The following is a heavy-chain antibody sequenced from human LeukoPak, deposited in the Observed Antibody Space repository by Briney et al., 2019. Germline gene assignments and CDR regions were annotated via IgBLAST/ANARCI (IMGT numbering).Heavy chain of an antibody. V-gene: IGHV3-66*02. CDR1: GFTVSSNY. J-gene: IGHJ4*02. D-gene: IGHD4-23*01. Sequence: GGSLRLSCAASGFTVSSNYMSWVRQAPGKGLEGVSGIYSGGSTYYADSVKGRFTISSDNSKNTLYLQMNSLRAEDTAVYYCARMTTVVIHFDYWGQGTLVTVSS. CDR3: ARMTTVVIHFDY. CDR2: IYSGGST.